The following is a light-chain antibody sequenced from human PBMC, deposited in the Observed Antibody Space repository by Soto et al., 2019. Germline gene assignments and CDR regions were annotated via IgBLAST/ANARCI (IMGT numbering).Light chain of an antibody. V-gene: IGLV2-23*02. CDR3: FSYAGSSTWV. J-gene: IGLJ3*02. CDR2: EVT. CDR1: RSDIGSYNS. Sequence: QSVLTQPASASGSPGQSITISCTGTRSDIGSYNSIAWYQQHPGKAPRVMIFEVTKRPSGISNRFSGSKSGSTASLTISGLQAEDEADYFCFSYAGSSTWVFGGGTKLTVL.